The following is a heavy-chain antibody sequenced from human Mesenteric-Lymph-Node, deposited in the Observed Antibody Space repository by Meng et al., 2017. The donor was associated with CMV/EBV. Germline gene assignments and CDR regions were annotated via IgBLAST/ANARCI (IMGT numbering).Heavy chain of an antibody. CDR2: INHSGST. CDR3: ARHQRWLKSEGGFNY. CDR1: GGSFRGYY. J-gene: IGHJ4*02. V-gene: IGHV4-34*01. Sequence: QVQLLQWGAGLVKPSEPLSLTCAVDGGSFRGYYWSWIRQPPGKGLEGIGEINHSGSTNYNPSLKSRVTISVDTSKNQFSRKLSSVTAADTAVYYCARHQRWLKSEGGFNYWGQGTLVTVSS. D-gene: IGHD4-23*01.